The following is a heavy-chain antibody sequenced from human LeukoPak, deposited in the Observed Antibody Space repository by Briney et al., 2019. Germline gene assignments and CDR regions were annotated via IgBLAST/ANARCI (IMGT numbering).Heavy chain of an antibody. CDR2: IYYSGST. J-gene: IGHJ4*02. Sequence: SETLSLTCTVSGGSISSYYWSWIRQPPGKGLEWIGYIYYSGSTNYNPSLKSRVTISVDTSKNQFSLKLSSVTAADTAAYYCARDPYGDHILDYWGQGTLVTVSS. CDR1: GGSISSYY. V-gene: IGHV4-59*01. D-gene: IGHD4-17*01. CDR3: ARDPYGDHILDY.